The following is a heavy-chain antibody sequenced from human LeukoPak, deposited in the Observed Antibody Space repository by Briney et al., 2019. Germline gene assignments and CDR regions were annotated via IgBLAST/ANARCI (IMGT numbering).Heavy chain of an antibody. CDR1: GGSFSGYY. V-gene: IGHV4-34*01. D-gene: IGHD3-10*01. J-gene: IGHJ4*02. CDR2: INHSGST. Sequence: SETLSLTCAVYGGSFSGYYWSWIRQPPGKGLEWIGEINHSGSTNYNPSLMSRVTISVDTSKNQFSLKLSSVTAADTAVYYCARARITMVRGVMSPLDYWGQGTLVTVSS. CDR3: ARARITMVRGVMSPLDY.